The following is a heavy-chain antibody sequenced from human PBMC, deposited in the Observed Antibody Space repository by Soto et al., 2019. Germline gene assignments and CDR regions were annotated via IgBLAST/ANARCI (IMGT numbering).Heavy chain of an antibody. CDR1: GFIFSDYS. J-gene: IGHJ4*02. CDR3: ARSSGDTWEQYYFDS. CDR2: ISGRGGST. D-gene: IGHD1-1*01. V-gene: IGHV3-23*01. Sequence: EVQLLESGGGLVLPGGSLRLSCAASGFIFSDYSMSWVRQAPGKGLEWVSGISGRGGSTYYADSVKGRFTISRDSSRNKLFLQMNSLRAEDTALYFCARSSGDTWEQYYFDSWGQGTLVPVS.